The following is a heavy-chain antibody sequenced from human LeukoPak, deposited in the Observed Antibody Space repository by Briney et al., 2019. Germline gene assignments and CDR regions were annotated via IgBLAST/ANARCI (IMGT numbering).Heavy chain of an antibody. D-gene: IGHD6-19*01. Sequence: QPGRSLRLSCAASGFTFSSYGMHWVRQAPGKGLEWVAFLWYDGSNKYYADSVKGRFTISRDNSKNTLYLQMNSLRAEDTAVYYCAKDRVAGRRPLLELGYWGQGTLVTVSS. CDR2: LWYDGSNK. J-gene: IGHJ4*02. V-gene: IGHV3-33*06. CDR1: GFTFSSYG. CDR3: AKDRVAGRRPLLELGY.